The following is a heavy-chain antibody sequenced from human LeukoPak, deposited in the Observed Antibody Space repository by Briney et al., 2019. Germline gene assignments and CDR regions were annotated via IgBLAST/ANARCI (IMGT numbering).Heavy chain of an antibody. D-gene: IGHD3-10*01. V-gene: IGHV3-30*04. CDR2: ISYDGSNK. CDR3: ARLDSGFSF. CDR1: GYTFTGYY. Sequence: SCKASGYTFTGYYMHWVRQAPGKGLEWVAVISYDGSNKYYADSVKGRFTISRDNSKNTLYLQMNSLRAEDTAVYYCARLDSGFSFWGQGTLVTVSS. J-gene: IGHJ4*02.